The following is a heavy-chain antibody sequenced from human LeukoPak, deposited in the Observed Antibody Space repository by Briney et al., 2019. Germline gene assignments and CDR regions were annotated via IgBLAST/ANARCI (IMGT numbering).Heavy chain of an antibody. CDR2: IYHSGST. CDR3: ARGERASYSSGWYGDY. Sequence: SGTLSLTCTVSGYSISSGYYWGWIRQPPGKGLEWIGSIYHSGSTYYNPSLKSRVTISVDTSKNQFSLKLSSVTATDTAVYYCARGERASYSSGWYGDYWGQGTLVTVSS. J-gene: IGHJ4*02. V-gene: IGHV4-38-2*02. D-gene: IGHD6-19*01. CDR1: GYSISSGYY.